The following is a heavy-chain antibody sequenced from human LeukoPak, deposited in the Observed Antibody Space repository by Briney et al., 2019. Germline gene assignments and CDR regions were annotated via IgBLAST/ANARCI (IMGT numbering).Heavy chain of an antibody. J-gene: IGHJ6*03. D-gene: IGHD2-2*01. CDR3: ARVGGSDCSSTSCYGVDYMDV. Sequence: GGSLRLSCAASGFTFSSYAMSWVRQAPGKGLEWVSAISGSGSTIYYADSVKGRFTISRDNAKNSLYLQMNSLRAEDTAVYYCARVGGSDCSSTSCYGVDYMDVWGKGTTVTISS. CDR2: ISGSGSTI. V-gene: IGHV3-23*01. CDR1: GFTFSSYA.